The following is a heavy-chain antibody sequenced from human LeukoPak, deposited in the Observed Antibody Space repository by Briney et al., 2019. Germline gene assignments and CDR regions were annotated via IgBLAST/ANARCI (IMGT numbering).Heavy chain of an antibody. J-gene: IGHJ4*02. V-gene: IGHV4-59*01. CDR2: IYYGGGT. D-gene: IGHD3-10*02. CDR3: ARGLFGEFGFDF. Sequence: SETLSLTCTVSGGSFSSYYWSWVRQPPGKGREWIGYIYYGGGTNYKPSLTSRVTISVDTSKNQFSLKLSSVTAADTAVYYCARGLFGEFGFDFWGQGTLVTVSS. CDR1: GGSFSSYY.